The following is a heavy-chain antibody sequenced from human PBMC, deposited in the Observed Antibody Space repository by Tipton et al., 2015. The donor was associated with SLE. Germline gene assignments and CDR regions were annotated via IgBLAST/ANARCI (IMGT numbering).Heavy chain of an antibody. CDR2: ISYSGST. V-gene: IGHV4-39*01. CDR1: GGSINNWDYH. J-gene: IGHJ6*03. D-gene: IGHD2-2*01. Sequence: TLSLTCTVSGGSINNWDYHWGWIRQPPGKGLEWIGSISYSGSTYYKPSLKSRATVSIDTSRSQFSLKVTSVTAADTAVYYCARHRGIPVGHYMDVWGKGTTVTVSS. CDR3: ARHRGIPVGHYMDV.